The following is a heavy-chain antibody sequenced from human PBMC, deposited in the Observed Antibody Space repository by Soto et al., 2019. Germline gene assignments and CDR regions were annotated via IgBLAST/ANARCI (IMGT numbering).Heavy chain of an antibody. CDR3: ARAPMVLSRSYFDS. CDR1: GGSSSNFY. CDR2: ISYSGNT. D-gene: IGHD2-8*01. Sequence: LSLTCTVSGGSSSNFYWSWIRQPPGKGLEWIGYISYSGNTNYNPSLKSRVSISVDTSKNQLSLNLTSVTAADTAVYYCARAPMVLSRSYFDSWGQGNPVTVSS. V-gene: IGHV4-59*01. J-gene: IGHJ4*02.